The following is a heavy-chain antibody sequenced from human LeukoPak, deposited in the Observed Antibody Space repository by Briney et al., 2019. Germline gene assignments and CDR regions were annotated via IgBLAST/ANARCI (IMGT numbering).Heavy chain of an antibody. V-gene: IGHV1-2*02. CDR3: AVVVVAATRAFDAFDI. CDR2: INPNSGGT. CDR1: GYTFTGYY. Sequence: ASVKVSCKASGYTFTGYYMHWVRQAPGQGLVWMGWINPNSGGTNYAQKFQGRVTMTRDTSISTAYMELSRLRSDDTAVYYCAVVVVAATRAFDAFDIWGQGTMVTVSS. D-gene: IGHD2-15*01. J-gene: IGHJ3*02.